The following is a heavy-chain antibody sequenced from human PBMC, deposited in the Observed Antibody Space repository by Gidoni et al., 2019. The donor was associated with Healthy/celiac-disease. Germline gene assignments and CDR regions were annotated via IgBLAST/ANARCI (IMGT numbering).Heavy chain of an antibody. Sequence: QVQLLESGGGVVQPGRSLRLSCAASGFTFSSYGMHGVCQAPGKGREWVEVIWYEGSNKYYADYGKGRFTIARDNSKNTLYLQMNSLRAEDTAVYYCARDDGSRYHYYGMDVWGQGTTVTVSS. J-gene: IGHJ6*02. V-gene: IGHV3-33*01. D-gene: IGHD2-15*01. CDR1: GFTFSSYG. CDR3: ARDDGSRYHYYGMDV. CDR2: IWYEGSNK.